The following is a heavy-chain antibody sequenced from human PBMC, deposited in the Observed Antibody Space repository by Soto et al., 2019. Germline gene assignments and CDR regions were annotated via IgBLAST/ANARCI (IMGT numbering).Heavy chain of an antibody. V-gene: IGHV1-2*02. J-gene: IGHJ4*02. Sequence: ASVKVSCKASGYDFPVNYLQWVRQAPGQGLEWMSVINPITGGTNYAQKFQGRVTMTWDTSISTAYMELSSVTAADTAVYYCASVKSGWYENYFDYWGQGTLVTVYS. CDR3: ASVKSGWYENYFDY. CDR1: GYDFPVNY. D-gene: IGHD6-19*01. CDR2: INPITGGT.